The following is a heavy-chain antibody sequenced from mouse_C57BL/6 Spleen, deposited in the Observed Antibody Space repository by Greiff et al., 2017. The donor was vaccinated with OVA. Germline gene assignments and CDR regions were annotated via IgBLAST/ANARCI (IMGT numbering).Heavy chain of an antibody. CDR1: GYTFTSYR. CDR2: IHPNSGST. CDR3: AREEPYYFDY. V-gene: IGHV1-64*01. Sequence: QVHLKQPGAELVKPGASVKLSCKASGYTFTSYRMNWVKQRPGQGLEWIGMIHPNSGSTNYNEKFKSKATLTVDKSSSTAYMQLSSLTSEDSAVYYCAREEPYYFDYWGQGTTLTVSS. J-gene: IGHJ2*01.